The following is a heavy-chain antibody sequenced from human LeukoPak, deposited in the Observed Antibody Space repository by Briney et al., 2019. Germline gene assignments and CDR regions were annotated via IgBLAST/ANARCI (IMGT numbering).Heavy chain of an antibody. Sequence: PGGSLRLSCAASGFTFSSYGMRWVRQAPGKGLEWVSAISGNGGNTYYGDSVKGRFTISRDNSKKTLYLQMNSLRAEDTAVYYCATDLSTGHYWGQGTLVTVS. CDR2: ISGNGGNT. CDR1: GFTFSSYG. CDR3: ATDLSTGHY. V-gene: IGHV3-23*01. D-gene: IGHD2/OR15-2a*01. J-gene: IGHJ4*02.